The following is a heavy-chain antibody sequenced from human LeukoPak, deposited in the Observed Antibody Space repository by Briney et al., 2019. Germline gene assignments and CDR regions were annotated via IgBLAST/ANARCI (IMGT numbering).Heavy chain of an antibody. CDR2: ISAYNGNT. V-gene: IGHV1-18*01. CDR3: VSSGARYCSSTSCFFDY. Sequence: ASVKVSCKASGYTFTSYGISWVRQAPEQGLEWMGWISAYNGNTNYAQKLQGRVTMTTDTSTSTAYMELRSLRSDDTAVYYCVSSGARYCSSTSCFFDYWGQGTLVTVSS. J-gene: IGHJ4*02. D-gene: IGHD2-2*01. CDR1: GYTFTSYG.